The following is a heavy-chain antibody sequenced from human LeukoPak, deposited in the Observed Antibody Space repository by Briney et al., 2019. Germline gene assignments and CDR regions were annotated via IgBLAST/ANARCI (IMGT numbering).Heavy chain of an antibody. J-gene: IGHJ4*02. Sequence: GESLKISCKGSGYSFASYWIAWVRQLPGKGLEWMGTVYPGDSDARYSPSFQGQVTIPADKSISTAYLQWSSLKVSDTAKYYCARRVDTPLGPDYWGQGTLVTVSS. D-gene: IGHD5-18*01. CDR2: VYPGDSDA. V-gene: IGHV5-51*01. CDR1: GYSFASYW. CDR3: ARRVDTPLGPDY.